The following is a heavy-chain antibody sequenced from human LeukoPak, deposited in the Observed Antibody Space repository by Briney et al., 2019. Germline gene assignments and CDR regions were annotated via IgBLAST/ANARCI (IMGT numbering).Heavy chain of an antibody. CDR2: ISGSGGST. CDR3: AKDLGDWLDYFDY. J-gene: IGHJ4*02. CDR1: GFTFSSYA. Sequence: GGSLRLSCAASGFTFSSYAMSWVRQAPGEGLKWVSAISGSGGSTYYADSVKGRFTISRDNSKNTLYLQMNSLRAEDTAVYYCAKDLGDWLDYFDYWGQGTLVTVSS. D-gene: IGHD2-21*01. V-gene: IGHV3-23*01.